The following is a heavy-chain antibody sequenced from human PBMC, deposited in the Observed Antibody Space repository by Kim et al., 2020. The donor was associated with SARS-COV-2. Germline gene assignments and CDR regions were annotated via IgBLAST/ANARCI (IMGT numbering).Heavy chain of an antibody. D-gene: IGHD1-1*01. Sequence: NYAQKFQGRVTVTRDTSINTLYMELNRLTSDDTATYYCAREVQHRNSYDCWGQGTLVTVSS. CDR3: AREVQHRNSYDC. V-gene: IGHV1-2*02. J-gene: IGHJ4*02.